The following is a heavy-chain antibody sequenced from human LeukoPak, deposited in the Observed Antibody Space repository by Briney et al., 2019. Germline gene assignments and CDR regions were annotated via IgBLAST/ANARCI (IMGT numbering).Heavy chain of an antibody. CDR1: GFSFSSHW. CDR2: IKQDGREK. Sequence: GGSLRLSCAASGFSFSSHWMSWVRQAPGKGLEWAANIKQDGREKYYVDSVKGRFTISRDNAKNSLYLQMNSLRVEDTAVYYCAATPNYAYFDYWGQGTLVTVSS. D-gene: IGHD4/OR15-4a*01. J-gene: IGHJ4*02. CDR3: AATPNYAYFDY. V-gene: IGHV3-7*01.